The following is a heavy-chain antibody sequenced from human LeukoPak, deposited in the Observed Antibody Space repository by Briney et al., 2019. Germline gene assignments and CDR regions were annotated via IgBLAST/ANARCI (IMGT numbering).Heavy chain of an antibody. Sequence: PGGSLRLSCAASGFTFSTYALHWVRQAPGKGLGWVAVISYDGSNKYHPDSLKGRFTISRDNSKNTLYLQMNSLRVEDTAVYYCARDSIQYNSGFEYFDYWGQGTLVTVSS. CDR2: ISYDGSNK. D-gene: IGHD1-1*01. J-gene: IGHJ4*02. CDR3: ARDSIQYNSGFEYFDY. V-gene: IGHV3-30-3*01. CDR1: GFTFSTYA.